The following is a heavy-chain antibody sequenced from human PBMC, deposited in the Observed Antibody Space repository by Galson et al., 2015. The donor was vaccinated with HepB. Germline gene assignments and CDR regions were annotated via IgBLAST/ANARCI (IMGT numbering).Heavy chain of an antibody. Sequence: SVKVSCKASGYTFTSYAMHWVRQAPGQRLEWMGWISAYNGNTNYAQKLQGRVTMTTDTSTSTAYMELRSLRSDDTAVYYCASGYYDSSGYGYYGMDVWGQGTTVTVSS. D-gene: IGHD3-22*01. V-gene: IGHV1-18*01. CDR2: ISAYNGNT. CDR1: GYTFTSYA. J-gene: IGHJ6*02. CDR3: ASGYYDSSGYGYYGMDV.